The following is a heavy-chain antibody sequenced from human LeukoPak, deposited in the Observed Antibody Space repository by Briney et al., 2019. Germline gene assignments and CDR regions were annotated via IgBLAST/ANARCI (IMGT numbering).Heavy chain of an antibody. D-gene: IGHD4-17*01. CDR2: ISSSSIYR. CDR1: GFAFSSYT. CDR3: ASSYGDYQEFDY. J-gene: IGHJ4*02. V-gene: IGHV3-21*04. Sequence: GGSLRLSCATSGFAFSSYTMNWVRQAPGKGLEWVSSISSSSIYRYSADSVKGRFTISRDNAKNSLYLQMNSLRAEDTALYYCASSYGDYQEFDYWGQGTLVTVSS.